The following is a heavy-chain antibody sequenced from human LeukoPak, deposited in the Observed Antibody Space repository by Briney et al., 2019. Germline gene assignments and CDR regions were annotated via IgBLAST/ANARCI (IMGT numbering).Heavy chain of an antibody. Sequence: ASVKVSCKASGYTFTSYYMHWVRQAPGQXXXWMGIINPSGGSTSYAQKFQGRVTMTRDTSTSTVYMELSSLRSEDTAVYYCAATRWLQFPTVDYWGQGTLVTVSS. CDR1: GYTFTSYY. V-gene: IGHV1-46*01. CDR2: INPSGGST. J-gene: IGHJ4*02. D-gene: IGHD5-24*01. CDR3: AATRWLQFPTVDY.